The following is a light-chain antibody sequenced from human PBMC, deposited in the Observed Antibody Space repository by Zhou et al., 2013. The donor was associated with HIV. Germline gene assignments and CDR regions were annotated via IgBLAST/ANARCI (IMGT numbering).Light chain of an antibody. V-gene: IGKV3-15*01. CDR2: GAS. CDR3: QQYNFWPGT. J-gene: IGKJ1*01. Sequence: EVLMTQSPVTLSVSPGGRATLSCRASQSVITNLAWYRQKPDQPPRLLIYGASIRASDVPARISGSGSGTEFTLTISGLQSEDFAVYFCQQYNFWPGTFGQGTRLEIK. CDR1: QSVITN.